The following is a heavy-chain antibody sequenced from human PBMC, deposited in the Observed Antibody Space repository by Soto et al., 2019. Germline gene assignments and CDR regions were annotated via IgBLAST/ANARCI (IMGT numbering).Heavy chain of an antibody. J-gene: IGHJ4*02. D-gene: IGHD3-10*01. CDR1: GGSVSSGSYY. CDR2: IYYSGST. CDR3: AREGPTGAFDS. V-gene: IGHV4-61*01. Sequence: PSETLSLTCTVSGGSVSSGSYYWSWIRPPPGKGLEWIGYIYYSGSTNYNPSLKSRVTISVDTSKNQFSLKLSSVTAADTAVYYCAREGPTGAFDSWGQGTLVTVSS.